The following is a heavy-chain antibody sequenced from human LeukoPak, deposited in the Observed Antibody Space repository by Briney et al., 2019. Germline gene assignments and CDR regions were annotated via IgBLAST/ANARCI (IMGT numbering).Heavy chain of an antibody. CDR3: ARGGSTVTQTPFDY. V-gene: IGHV1-18*01. Sequence: ASVKVSCKASGYTFTSYGINWVRQAPGQGLEWMGWISAYNGDTNYAQKLQGRVTMTTDTSTSTAYMELRSLRSDDTAVYYCARGGSTVTQTPFDYWGQGTLVTVSS. D-gene: IGHD4-17*01. CDR1: GYTFTSYG. CDR2: ISAYNGDT. J-gene: IGHJ4*02.